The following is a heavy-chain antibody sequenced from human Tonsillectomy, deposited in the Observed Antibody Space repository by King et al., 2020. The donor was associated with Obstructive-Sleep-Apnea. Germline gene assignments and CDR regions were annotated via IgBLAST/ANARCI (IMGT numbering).Heavy chain of an antibody. V-gene: IGHV4-59*01. CDR1: GGSISSYY. Sequence: QLQESGPGLVKPSETLSLTCTVSGGSISSYYWSWIRQPPGKGLEWIGYIYYSGSTNYNPPLKSRVTISVDTSKNQFSLKLSSVTAADTAVYYCARVGHSYGYSYYYGMDVWGQGTTVTVSS. CDR2: IYYSGST. CDR3: ARVGHSYGYSYYYGMDV. D-gene: IGHD5-18*01. J-gene: IGHJ6*02.